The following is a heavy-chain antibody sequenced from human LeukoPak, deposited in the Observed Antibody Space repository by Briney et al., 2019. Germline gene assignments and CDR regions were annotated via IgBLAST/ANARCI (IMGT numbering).Heavy chain of an antibody. CDR2: IRWNSGSI. CDR1: GFTFDDYA. D-gene: IGHD3-16*01. J-gene: IGHJ6*02. V-gene: IGHV3-9*01. Sequence: GGSLRLSCAASGFTFDDYAMHWVRQAPGKGLEWVSGIRWNSGSIGYGDSVKGRFSISRDNAKNSLYLQMNSLRAEDTALYYCAKDRGLGGYRDRYSYYYGMDVWGQGTTVTVSS. CDR3: AKDRGLGGYRDRYSYYYGMDV.